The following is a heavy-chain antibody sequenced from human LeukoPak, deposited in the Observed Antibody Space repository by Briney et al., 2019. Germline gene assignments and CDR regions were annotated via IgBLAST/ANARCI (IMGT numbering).Heavy chain of an antibody. J-gene: IGHJ3*02. CDR1: GDSVSSKSAA. Sequence: SQTLSLICAISGDSVSSKSAAWNWIRQSPSRGLEWLGRTYYRSTWYNDYAVSVKSRITINADTSKNQFSLQLNSVTPEDTAVYYCSRVHKAFDGAREAFDICGQRRRVTVSS. D-gene: IGHD3-10*01. CDR3: SRVHKAFDGAREAFDI. CDR2: TYYRSTWYN. V-gene: IGHV6-1*01.